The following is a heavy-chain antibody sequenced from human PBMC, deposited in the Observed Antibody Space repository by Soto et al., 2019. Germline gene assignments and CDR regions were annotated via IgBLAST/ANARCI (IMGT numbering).Heavy chain of an antibody. Sequence: QVQLVQSGGEVKKTGASVKVSCKASGYIFINYGISWVRQAPGQGLEWMGWISGYNGDTKYAQKAQDRVTMTTGTSTNTAYMELRSLRFDDTAVYYCARVGVRGIGSQDFDYWGQGSLVTVSS. J-gene: IGHJ4*02. V-gene: IGHV1-18*01. CDR2: ISGYNGDT. D-gene: IGHD3-3*01. CDR3: ARVGVRGIGSQDFDY. CDR1: GYIFINYG.